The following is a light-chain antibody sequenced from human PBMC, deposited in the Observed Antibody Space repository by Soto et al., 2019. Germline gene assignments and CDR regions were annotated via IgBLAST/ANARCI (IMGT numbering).Light chain of an antibody. Sequence: IQVTQSPSSLSASVGDRVTITCRASQTIGSHLNWYQQKPGTAPKLLIYGASSLHGGVPSRFSGFGSGTEFTLTISTLRPEEFATYYCLQTHSLPVAFGGGTKV. V-gene: IGKV1-39*01. CDR1: QTIGSH. CDR3: LQTHSLPVA. J-gene: IGKJ4*01. CDR2: GAS.